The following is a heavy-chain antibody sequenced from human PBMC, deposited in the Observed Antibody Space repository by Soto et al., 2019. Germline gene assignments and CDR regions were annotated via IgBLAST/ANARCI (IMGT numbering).Heavy chain of an antibody. CDR2: INSDGSST. V-gene: IGHV3-74*01. J-gene: IGHJ4*02. Sequence: EVQLVESGGGLVQPGGSLRLSCAASGFTFSSYWMHWVRQVPGKGLVWVSRINSDGSSTTYADSVKGRFTISRDNAENTLYLQMNSLRAEDTGVYYCARVETCWSTSCYSAFDSWGQGTLVTVSS. D-gene: IGHD2-2*01. CDR3: ARVETCWSTSCYSAFDS. CDR1: GFTFSSYW.